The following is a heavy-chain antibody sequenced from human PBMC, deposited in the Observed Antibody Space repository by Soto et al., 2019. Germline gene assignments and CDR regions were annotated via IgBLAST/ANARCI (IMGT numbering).Heavy chain of an antibody. CDR2: ISTSGSTI. J-gene: IGHJ6*02. CDR3: ARHQGSSSWPLYYYGMDV. Sequence: GGSLRLSCAASGFTFNDFYMTWIRQAPGKGLEWLSYISTSGSTIFYADSVKGRFTISRDNAKNSLYLQMNSLRPEDMDVYYCARHQGSSSWPLYYYGMDVWCQGTTITVSS. D-gene: IGHD6-13*01. CDR1: GFTFNDFY. V-gene: IGHV3-11*01.